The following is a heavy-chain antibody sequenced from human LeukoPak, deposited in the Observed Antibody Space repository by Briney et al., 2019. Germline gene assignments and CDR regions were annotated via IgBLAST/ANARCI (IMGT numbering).Heavy chain of an antibody. CDR2: INGNGDNT. D-gene: IGHD3-3*01. CDR3: ARVPPTIFGVVIMNYFDF. CDR1: GFTFSSYA. Sequence: GGSLRLSCAASGFTFSSYAMSWVRQVPGKGLEWVSGINGNGDNTVYADSVRGRFTISRDNAKNSLYLQMNSLRVEDTAFYYCARVPPTIFGVVIMNYFDFWGQGTLVTVSS. J-gene: IGHJ4*02. V-gene: IGHV3-20*04.